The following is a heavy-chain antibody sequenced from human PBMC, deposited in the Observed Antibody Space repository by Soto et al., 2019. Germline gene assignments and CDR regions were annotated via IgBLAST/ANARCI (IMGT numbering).Heavy chain of an antibody. CDR2: ISYDGSNK. Sequence: GGSLRLSCAASGFTFSSYAMHWVRQAPGKGLEWVAVISYDGSNKYYADSVKGRFTISRDNSKNTLYLQMNSLRAEDTAVYYCARDGSIAAAQGGFDYWGQGTLVTVSS. CDR3: ARDGSIAAAQGGFDY. CDR1: GFTFSSYA. V-gene: IGHV3-30-3*01. D-gene: IGHD6-13*01. J-gene: IGHJ4*02.